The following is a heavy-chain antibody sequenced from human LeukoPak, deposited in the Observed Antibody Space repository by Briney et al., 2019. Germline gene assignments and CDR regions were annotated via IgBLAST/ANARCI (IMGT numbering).Heavy chain of an antibody. V-gene: IGHV4-59*08. CDR1: GGSISSYY. D-gene: IGHD3-10*01. CDR3: ARHLSGSGSYSYFDY. CDR2: IYYSGST. J-gene: IGHJ4*02. Sequence: SETLSLTCTVSGGSISSYYWSWIRQPPGKGLEWIGYIYYSGSTNYDPSLKSRVTISVDTSKNQFSLKLSSVTAADTAVYYCARHLSGSGSYSYFDYWGQGTLVTVSS.